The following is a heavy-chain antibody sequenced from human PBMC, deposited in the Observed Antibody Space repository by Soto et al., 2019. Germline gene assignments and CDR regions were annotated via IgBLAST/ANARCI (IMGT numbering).Heavy chain of an antibody. V-gene: IGHV3-64D*06. D-gene: IGHD6-19*01. J-gene: IGHJ6*02. CDR2: ISSNGGST. CDR1: GFTFSSYA. CDR3: VKDPTRGASSGWLQRVGYYYGMDV. Sequence: PGGSLRLSCSASGFTFSSYAMHWVRQAPGKGLEYVSAISSNGGSTYYADSVKGRFTISRDNSKNTLYLQMSSLRAEDTAVYYCVKDPTRGASSGWLQRVGYYYGMDVWGQGTTVTVSS.